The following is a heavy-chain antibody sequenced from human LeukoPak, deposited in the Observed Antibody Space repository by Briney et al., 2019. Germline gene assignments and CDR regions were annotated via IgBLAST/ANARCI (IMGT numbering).Heavy chain of an antibody. CDR3: ARGYGSGSYYVF. CDR1: GGSFSGYY. Sequence: PSETLSLTCAVYGGSFSGYYWSWIRQPPGKGLEWIGEINHGGSTNYNPSPKSRVTMSVDTSKNQFSLKVRSVTAADTAVYYCARGYGSGSYYVFWGQGTLVTVSS. J-gene: IGHJ4*02. CDR2: INHGGST. V-gene: IGHV4-34*01. D-gene: IGHD3-10*01.